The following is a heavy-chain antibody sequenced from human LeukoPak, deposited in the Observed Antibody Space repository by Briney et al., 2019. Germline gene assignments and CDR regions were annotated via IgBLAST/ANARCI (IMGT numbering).Heavy chain of an antibody. J-gene: IGHJ5*02. Sequence: SETLSLTCAVSGGSINSSSSYYWGWIRQPPGKGLEWIGYVYYSGSTNYNPSLKSRVTISVDTSKNQFSLKVNSVTAADSAVYYCARGPNDYDDYVRSWGQGTLVTVSS. CDR2: VYYSGST. CDR1: GGSINSSSSYY. CDR3: ARGPNDYDDYVRS. V-gene: IGHV4-61*05. D-gene: IGHD4-17*01.